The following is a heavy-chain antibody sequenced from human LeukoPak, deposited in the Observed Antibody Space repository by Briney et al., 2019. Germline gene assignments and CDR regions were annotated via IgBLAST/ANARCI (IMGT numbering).Heavy chain of an antibody. D-gene: IGHD3-9*01. Sequence: GGSLRLSCAASGFTLSSYSMNWVRQAPGQGLEWVSSISSSSSYIYYADSVKGRFTISRDNSKNTLYLQMNSLRAEDTAVYYCAKGGLKVYDTPTGIDPWGQGTLVTVSS. V-gene: IGHV3-21*01. CDR2: ISSSSSYI. CDR1: GFTLSSYS. J-gene: IGHJ5*02. CDR3: AKGGLKVYDTPTGIDP.